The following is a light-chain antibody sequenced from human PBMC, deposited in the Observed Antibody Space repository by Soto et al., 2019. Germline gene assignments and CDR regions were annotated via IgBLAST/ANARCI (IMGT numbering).Light chain of an antibody. CDR1: SSDVGTYIY. J-gene: IGLJ3*02. Sequence: QSALTQPRSVSGSPGQSVTISCTGTSSDVGTYIYVSWYQQHPGKAPKLMIFDVSKRPSGVPDRFSGSKSGNTASLTISGLQADEAADYCWCSYAGRLVVFGGGTKLTVL. CDR2: DVS. CDR3: CSYAGRLVV. V-gene: IGLV2-11*01.